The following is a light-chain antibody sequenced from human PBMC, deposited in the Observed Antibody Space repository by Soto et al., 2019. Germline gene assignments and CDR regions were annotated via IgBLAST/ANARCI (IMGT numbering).Light chain of an antibody. J-gene: IGKJ5*01. CDR3: QQYYRSSIT. CDR2: DAS. V-gene: IGKV1-5*01. CDR1: QSLNNY. Sequence: DIQMTQSPSTLSASVGGRVTITCRASQSLNNYLAWYQQKPGKAPKLLIYDASTLERGVPSRFSGTGSGTEFTLTISSLQPDDFATYYCQQYYRSSITFGQGTRL.